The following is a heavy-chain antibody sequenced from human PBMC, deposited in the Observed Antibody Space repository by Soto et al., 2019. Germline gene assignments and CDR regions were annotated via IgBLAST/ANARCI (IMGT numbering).Heavy chain of an antibody. CDR3: ARVPRWLQLFFDY. D-gene: IGHD1-1*01. CDR1: GFTFSSYW. Sequence: GGSLRLSCAASGFTFSSYWMSWVRQAPGKGLEWVANIKQDGSEKYYVDSVKGRFTISRDNAKNSLYLQMNSLRAEDTAVYYCARVPRWLQLFFDYWGQGTLVTVSS. CDR2: IKQDGSEK. J-gene: IGHJ4*02. V-gene: IGHV3-7*05.